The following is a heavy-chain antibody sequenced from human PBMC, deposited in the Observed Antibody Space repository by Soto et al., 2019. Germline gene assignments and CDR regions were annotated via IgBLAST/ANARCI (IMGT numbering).Heavy chain of an antibody. CDR3: ARHHSWIAVAGTYNWFDP. Sequence: SETLSLTCAVYGGSFSDFFWSWIRQPPGKGLEWIGESTHSRRTNYNPSLKSRVTISVDTSKNQFSLKLSSVTAADTAVYYCARHHSWIAVAGTYNWFDPWGQGTLVTVPQ. CDR2: STHSRRT. CDR1: GGSFSDFF. J-gene: IGHJ5*02. V-gene: IGHV4-34*01. D-gene: IGHD6-19*01.